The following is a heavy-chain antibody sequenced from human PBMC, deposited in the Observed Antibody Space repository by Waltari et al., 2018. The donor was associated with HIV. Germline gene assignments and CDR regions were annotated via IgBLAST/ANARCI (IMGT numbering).Heavy chain of an antibody. CDR2: IYPGDSDT. CDR1: GYSFTTYW. CDR3: TKGMYANEDYFGY. Sequence: EVQLVQSGAQVKKPRESLKISCTASGYSFTTYWLGWVRQLPGKGLEWMGIIYPGDSDTRYSPSFQGQVTISADKSISTAYLQWSSLQASDTAMYYCTKGMYANEDYFGYWGQGTLVTVSS. D-gene: IGHD2-8*01. J-gene: IGHJ4*02. V-gene: IGHV5-51*03.